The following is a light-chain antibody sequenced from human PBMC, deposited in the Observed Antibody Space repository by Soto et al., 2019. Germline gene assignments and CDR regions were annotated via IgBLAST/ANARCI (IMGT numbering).Light chain of an antibody. CDR2: GAT. Sequence: EIVMTQSPATLSVSPGERATLSCRASQSVSSNLAWYQKKPGQAPRLLIYGATTRATGIPARFSGSGSGTEFTLTISSLQSEDFAVCYCQQYNNWPPWTFGQGTKVEI. J-gene: IGKJ1*01. CDR3: QQYNNWPPWT. V-gene: IGKV3-15*01. CDR1: QSVSSN.